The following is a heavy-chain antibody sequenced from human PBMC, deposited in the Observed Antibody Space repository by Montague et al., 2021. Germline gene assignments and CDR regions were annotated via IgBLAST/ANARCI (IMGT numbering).Heavy chain of an antibody. CDR3: ALAAAGRGGYDY. D-gene: IGHD6-13*01. V-gene: IGHV6-1*01. J-gene: IGHJ4*02. CDR2: N. Sequence: NEYAVSLKSRITINPDTSKNQFSLQVKSMTPEDTAVYYCALAAAGRGGYDYWGQGYLVTVS.